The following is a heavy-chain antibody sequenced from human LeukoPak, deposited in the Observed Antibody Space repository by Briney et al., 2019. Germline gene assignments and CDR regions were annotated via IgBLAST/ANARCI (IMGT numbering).Heavy chain of an antibody. D-gene: IGHD6-6*01. V-gene: IGHV4-59*10. J-gene: IGHJ6*03. CDR3: ARSYSSSSSSNYYYYYMDV. CDR1: GGSFSGYC. Sequence: PSETLSLTCAVYGGSFSGYCWSWIRQPAGKGLEWIGRIYTSGSTNYNPSLKSRVTMSVDTSKNQFSLKLSSVTAADTAVYYCARSYSSSSSSNYYYYYMDVWGKGTTVTVSS. CDR2: IYTSGST.